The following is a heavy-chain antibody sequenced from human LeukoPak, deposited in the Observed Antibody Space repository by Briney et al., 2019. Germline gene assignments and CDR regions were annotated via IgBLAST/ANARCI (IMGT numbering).Heavy chain of an antibody. V-gene: IGHV4-59*01. CDR3: ARVSSSSWFAPFDY. CDR1: GGSINRYY. Sequence: SETLSLTCTVSGGSINRYYWTGLRQPPGKGLEWIGYIYYSGSTNYNPSLKNRVTISVDTSKNQFSLKLSSVTAADTAVYYCARVSSSSWFAPFDYWGQGTLVTVSS. CDR2: IYYSGST. D-gene: IGHD6-13*01. J-gene: IGHJ4*02.